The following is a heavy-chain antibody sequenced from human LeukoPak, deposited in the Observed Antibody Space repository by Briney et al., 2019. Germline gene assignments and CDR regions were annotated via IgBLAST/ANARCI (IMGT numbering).Heavy chain of an antibody. CDR2: IYYSGST. J-gene: IGHJ4*02. V-gene: IGHV4-39*07. Sequence: SETLSLTCTVSGGSISSSSYYWGWIRQPPGKGLEWIGSIYYSGSTYYNPSLKSRVTISVDTSKNQFSLKLSSVTAADTAGYYCARDVSGWYGYWGQGTLVTVSS. D-gene: IGHD6-19*01. CDR1: GGSISSSSYY. CDR3: ARDVSGWYGY.